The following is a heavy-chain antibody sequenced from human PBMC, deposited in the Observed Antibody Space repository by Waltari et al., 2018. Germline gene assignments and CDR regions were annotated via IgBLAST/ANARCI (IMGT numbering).Heavy chain of an antibody. V-gene: IGHV4-30-2*01. CDR2: IYHSGST. J-gene: IGHJ2*01. CDR1: GGSISSGGYY. CDR3: ARGKVTIFGVVITYWYFDL. Sequence: QVQLQESGPGLVKPSQTLSLTCTVSGGSISSGGYYWSWIRQPPGQGLEWIGYIYHSGSTYYNPSLKSRVTISVDRSKNQFSLKLSSVTAADTAVYYCARGKVTIFGVVITYWYFDLWGRGTLVTVSS. D-gene: IGHD3-3*01.